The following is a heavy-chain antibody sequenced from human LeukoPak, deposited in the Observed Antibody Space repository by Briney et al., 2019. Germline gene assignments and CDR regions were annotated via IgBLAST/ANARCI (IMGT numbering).Heavy chain of an antibody. V-gene: IGHV3-74*01. CDR3: ARVILDPATFDP. CDR2: INTDGSST. Sequence: GGSLRLSCAASGFTFSSYWMHWVRQAPGKGLVWVSRINTDGSSTSYADSVKGRFTISRDNAKNTLYLQMNSLRAEDTAVYYCARVILDPATFDPWGQGTLVTVSS. D-gene: IGHD3/OR15-3a*01. CDR1: GFTFSSYW. J-gene: IGHJ5*02.